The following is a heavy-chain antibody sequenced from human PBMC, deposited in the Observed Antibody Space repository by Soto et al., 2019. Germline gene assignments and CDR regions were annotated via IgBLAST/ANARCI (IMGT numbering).Heavy chain of an antibody. CDR2: ISYDSSEI. D-gene: IGHD3-3*01. J-gene: IGHJ4*01. CDR1: GFTFSNNA. Sequence: VGSLRLSCVVSGFTFSNNAMHWVRQAPGKGLEWVAFISYDSSEIFYADSAKGRFTISRDNPENTLFLHMNSPRADDTAVYYCAIARVADSSLDHWGQGILVTAPQ. CDR3: AIARVADSSLDH. V-gene: IGHV3-30*01.